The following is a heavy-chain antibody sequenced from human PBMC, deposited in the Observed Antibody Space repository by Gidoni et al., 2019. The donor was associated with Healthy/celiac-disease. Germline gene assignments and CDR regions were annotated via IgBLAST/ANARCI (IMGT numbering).Heavy chain of an antibody. CDR1: GFTFSDYY. CDR3: ARDLVTTFGVMHYYYYYGMDV. CDR2: ISSSGSTI. Sequence: QVQLVESGRGLVKPGGSLRLSCAASGFTFSDYYMSWICQAPGKGLGWVSYISSSGSTIYYADSVKGRFTISRDNAKNSLYLQMNSLRAEDTAVYYCARDLVTTFGVMHYYYYYGMDVWGKGTTVTVSS. V-gene: IGHV3-11*01. J-gene: IGHJ6*04. D-gene: IGHD3-3*01.